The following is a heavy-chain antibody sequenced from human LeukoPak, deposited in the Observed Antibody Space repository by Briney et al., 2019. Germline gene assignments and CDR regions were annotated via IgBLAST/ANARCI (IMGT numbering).Heavy chain of an antibody. D-gene: IGHD3-22*01. CDR1: GFTFSSYG. CDR3: AKDSWSMIPGDYGMDV. Sequence: GRSLRLSCAASGFTFSSYGMHWVRQAPGKGLEWVAVISYDGSNKYYADSVKGRFTISRDNSKNTLYLQMNSLRAEDTAVYYCAKDSWSMIPGDYGMDVWGQGTTVTVSS. J-gene: IGHJ6*02. CDR2: ISYDGSNK. V-gene: IGHV3-30*18.